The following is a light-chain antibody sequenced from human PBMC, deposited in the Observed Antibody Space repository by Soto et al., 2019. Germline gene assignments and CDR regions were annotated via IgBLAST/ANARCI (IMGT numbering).Light chain of an antibody. J-gene: IGKJ1*01. V-gene: IGKV1-39*01. Sequence: DIQMTQSPSSLSASVGDRVTITGRASQSISSYLNWYQQKPGKAPKLLIYAASSLQSGVPSRFSGSGSGTDFTLTISRLEPEDFAVYYCQQYGSPTWTFGQGTKVDIK. CDR3: QQYGSPTWT. CDR2: AAS. CDR1: QSISSY.